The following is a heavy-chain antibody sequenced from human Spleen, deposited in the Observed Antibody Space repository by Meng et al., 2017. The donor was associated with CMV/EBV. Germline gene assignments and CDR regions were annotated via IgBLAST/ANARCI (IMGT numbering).Heavy chain of an antibody. D-gene: IGHD3-3*01. CDR3: ARGITYYDFLSGYSDALNWFDP. Sequence: AWNWIRQSPSRGLEWLGRTYYRSKWYNDYAVSVKSRITINPDTSKNQFSLQLNSVTPEDTAVYYCARGITYYDFLSGYSDALNWFDPWGQGTLVTVSS. V-gene: IGHV6-1*01. CDR1: A. J-gene: IGHJ5*02. CDR2: TYYRSKWYN.